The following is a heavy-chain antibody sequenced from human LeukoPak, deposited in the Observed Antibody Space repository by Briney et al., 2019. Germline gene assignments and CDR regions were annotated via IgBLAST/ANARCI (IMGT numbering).Heavy chain of an antibody. CDR1: GFTFSNAW. CDR2: IKSKTDGGTT. D-gene: IGHD2-2*01. V-gene: IGHV3-15*01. CDR3: TTESVIVVVPAASSQLNFDY. J-gene: IGHJ4*02. Sequence: GGSLRLSCAASGFTFSNAWMSWVRQAPGKGLEWVGRIKSKTDGGTTDYAAPVEGRFTISRDDSKNTLYLQMNSLKTEDTAVYYCTTESVIVVVPAASSQLNFDYWGQGTLVTVSS.